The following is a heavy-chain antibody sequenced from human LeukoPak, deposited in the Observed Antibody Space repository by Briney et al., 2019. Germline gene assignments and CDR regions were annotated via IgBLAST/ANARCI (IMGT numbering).Heavy chain of an antibody. D-gene: IGHD2-15*01. V-gene: IGHV1-18*04. CDR3: ARAESSRGIVVVAAAHWFDP. J-gene: IGHJ5*02. CDR2: ISAYNGNT. CDR1: GYTCTSYG. Sequence: ASLKVSCKASGYTCTSYGISWVRQATGQGLEGMGWISAYNGNTNYAQKLQGRVTLTTDTSTSTAYMELRSLRSDDTAVYYCARAESSRGIVVVAAAHWFDPWGQGTLVTVSS.